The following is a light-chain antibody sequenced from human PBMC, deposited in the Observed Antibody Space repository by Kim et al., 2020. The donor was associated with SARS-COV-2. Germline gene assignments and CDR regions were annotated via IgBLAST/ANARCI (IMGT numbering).Light chain of an antibody. J-gene: IGLJ3*02. CDR2: ENN. CDR3: QSYDTWV. CDR1: RGSIASNS. V-gene: IGLV6-57*02. Sequence: NFMLTQPHSVSESPGKTVSISCTGSRGSIASNSVQWYQQRPGSAPTTVIHENNQRPSGVLDRFSGSIDSSSNSASLTVSGLRTEDEAEYSCQSYDTWVSGGGTQLTVL.